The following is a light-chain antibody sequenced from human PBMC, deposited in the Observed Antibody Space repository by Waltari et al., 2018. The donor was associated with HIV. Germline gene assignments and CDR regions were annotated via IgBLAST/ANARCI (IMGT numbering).Light chain of an antibody. J-gene: IGKJ4*01. CDR3: QQNNGL. Sequence: DTQMTQSPSTLSASIGDRVTITCRSRQNTGRWLAWYQQKPGKAPNLLMYEALILETGVPSRFSGSGFGTEFTLTISGLQPDDFATYYCQQNNGLFGPGTKVE. CDR2: EAL. CDR1: QNTGRW. V-gene: IGKV1-5*01.